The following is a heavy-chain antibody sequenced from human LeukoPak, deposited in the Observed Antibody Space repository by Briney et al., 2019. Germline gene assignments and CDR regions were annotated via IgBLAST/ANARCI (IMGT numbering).Heavy chain of an antibody. Sequence: GGSLRLSCAASGFTFSSYSMNWVRQAPGKGLEWVSSISSSSSYIYYADSVKGRFTISRDNSKNTLYLQMNSLRAEDTAVYYCARVLGGKLDPWGQGTLVTVSS. CDR2: ISSSSSYI. V-gene: IGHV3-21*04. D-gene: IGHD4-23*01. J-gene: IGHJ5*02. CDR1: GFTFSSYS. CDR3: ARVLGGKLDP.